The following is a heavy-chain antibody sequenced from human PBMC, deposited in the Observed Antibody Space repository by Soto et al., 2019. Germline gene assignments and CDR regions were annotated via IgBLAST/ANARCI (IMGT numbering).Heavy chain of an antibody. CDR3: AKGGKWSVLGWFDP. CDR2: IGGSDGST. V-gene: IGHV3-23*01. Sequence: GGSLRLSCAASGFTFSNYAMSWVRQAPGKGLEWVSGIGGSDGSTYYADSVKGRFTISRDKCKNTLYLQMNSLRVEDTAVYYCAKGGKWSVLGWFDPWGQGTLVTVSS. J-gene: IGHJ5*02. D-gene: IGHD2-15*01. CDR1: GFTFSNYA.